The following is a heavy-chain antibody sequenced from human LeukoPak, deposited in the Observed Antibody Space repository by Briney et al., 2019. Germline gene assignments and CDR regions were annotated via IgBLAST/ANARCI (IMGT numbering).Heavy chain of an antibody. J-gene: IGHJ4*02. D-gene: IGHD4-17*01. CDR1: GGSISSHY. V-gene: IGHV4-59*08. CDR3: ARLDYGYSYVFDY. CDR2: IYYSGST. Sequence: SETLSLTCIVSGGSISSHYWSWIRQPPGKGLDWIGYIYYSGSTNYNPSLKSRVTISVDTSKNQFSLKLSSVTAADTAIYYCARLDYGYSYVFDYWGQGTLVTVSS.